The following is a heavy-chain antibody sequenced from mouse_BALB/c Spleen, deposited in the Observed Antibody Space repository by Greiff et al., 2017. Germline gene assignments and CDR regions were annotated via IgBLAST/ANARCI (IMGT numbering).Heavy chain of an antibody. CDR1: GFTFSSYA. Sequence: EVQRVESGGGLVKPGGSLKLSCAASGFTFSSYAMSWVRQTPEKRLEWVASISSGGSTYYPDSVKGRFTISRDNARNILYLQMSSLRSEDTAMYYCARGGATMITTRAWFAYWGQGTLVTVSA. D-gene: IGHD2-4*01. J-gene: IGHJ3*01. CDR2: ISSGGST. CDR3: ARGGATMITTRAWFAY. V-gene: IGHV5-6-5*01.